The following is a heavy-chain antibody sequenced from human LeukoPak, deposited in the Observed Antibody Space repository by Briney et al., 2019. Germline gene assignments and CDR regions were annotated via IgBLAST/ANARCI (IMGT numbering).Heavy chain of an antibody. D-gene: IGHD3-22*01. J-gene: IGHJ4*02. V-gene: IGHV4-59*01. Sequence: SEALSLTCTVSGGSISSYYWSWIRQPPGKGLEWIGYIYYSGSTNYNPSLKSRVTISVDTSKDQFSLKLSSVTAADTAVYYCASVDYYDSSGSFDYWGQGTLVTVSS. CDR1: GGSISSYY. CDR3: ASVDYYDSSGSFDY. CDR2: IYYSGST.